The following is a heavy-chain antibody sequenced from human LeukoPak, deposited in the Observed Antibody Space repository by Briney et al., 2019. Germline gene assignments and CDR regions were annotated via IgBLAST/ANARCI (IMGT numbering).Heavy chain of an antibody. CDR2: INPSGGST. D-gene: IGHD1-26*01. V-gene: IGHV1-46*01. CDR1: GYTFTRYY. CDR3: ARDSGSPSRANSGSYLNVKTRFDP. J-gene: IGHJ5*02. Sequence: ASVKVSCKASGYTFTRYYMHWVRQAPGQGLEWMGIINPSGGSTSYAQKFQGRVTMTRDMSMSTVYMELSSLRSEDTAVYYCARDSGSPSRANSGSYLNVKTRFDPWGQGTLVTVSS.